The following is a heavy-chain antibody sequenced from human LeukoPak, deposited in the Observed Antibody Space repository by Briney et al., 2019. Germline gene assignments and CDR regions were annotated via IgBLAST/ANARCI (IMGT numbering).Heavy chain of an antibody. CDR2: IYYSGST. J-gene: IGHJ3*02. D-gene: IGHD3-22*01. CDR1: GGSISSSSYY. Sequence: SETLSLTCTVSGGSISSSSYYWGWIRQPPGKGLEWIGSIYYSGSTYYNPSLKSRVTISVDTSKNQLSLKLSSVTAADTAVYYCARVPHYYYAFDIWGQGTMVTVSS. V-gene: IGHV4-39*07. CDR3: ARVPHYYYAFDI.